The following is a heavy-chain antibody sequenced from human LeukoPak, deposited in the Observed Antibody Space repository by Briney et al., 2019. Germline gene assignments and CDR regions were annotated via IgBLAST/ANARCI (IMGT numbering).Heavy chain of an antibody. J-gene: IGHJ4*02. Sequence: PSETLSLTCAVSGYSISSGFYWAWIRQPPGKGLEWLGIIYYSGNTYYNPSLKSRLTISVDTSKNEFSLKLSSVTAADTAVYYCARDNGGYDPPTLDYWGQGTLVTVSS. CDR1: GYSISSGFY. V-gene: IGHV4-38-2*02. D-gene: IGHD6-19*01. CDR3: ARDNGGYDPPTLDY. CDR2: IYYSGNT.